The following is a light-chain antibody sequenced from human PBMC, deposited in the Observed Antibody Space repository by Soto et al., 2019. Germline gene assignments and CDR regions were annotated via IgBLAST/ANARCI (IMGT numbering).Light chain of an antibody. J-gene: IGKJ5*01. Sequence: DIRMTQSPCSLSASVGDRCTITCQASQDINKNLIWYQQKPGKAPKLLIYDASDLETGVPSRFSGSGSGTGFTFTISSLQPEDFATYYCQQYESLPLTFGQGTRLEIK. CDR3: QQYESLPLT. CDR1: QDINKN. CDR2: DAS. V-gene: IGKV1-33*01.